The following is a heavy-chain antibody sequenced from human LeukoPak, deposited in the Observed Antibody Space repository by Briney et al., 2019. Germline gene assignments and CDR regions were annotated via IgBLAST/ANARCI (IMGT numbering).Heavy chain of an antibody. CDR3: ARGNRGAFDV. J-gene: IGHJ3*01. CDR1: GDSVSTNSAS. Sequence: SQTLSLTCAISGDSVSTNSASWNWIRQSPSRGLEWLGRTYYRSKWYNEYPVSVKSRIVINPDTSKNQFSLQLNSVTPEDTAAYYCARGNRGAFDVWGQGTMVTVSA. D-gene: IGHD3-10*01. CDR2: TYYRSKWYN. V-gene: IGHV6-1*01.